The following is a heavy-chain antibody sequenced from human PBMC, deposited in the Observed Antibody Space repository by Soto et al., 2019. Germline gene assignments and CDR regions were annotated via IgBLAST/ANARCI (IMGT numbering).Heavy chain of an antibody. CDR3: AREGGYFDSSGSGVYHYHGVDV. CDR1: GGSISTYF. J-gene: IGHJ6*02. V-gene: IGHV4-4*07. Sequence: GPGTPSETLSLTCTVSGGSISTYFWSWIRQPAGGGLEWIGRIYTTGSTNYNPSLKSRVTMSLDTSRNQFSLKLSSVTAADTAVYYCAREGGYFDSSGSGVYHYHGVDVWGQGTTVTVSS. D-gene: IGHD3-22*01. CDR2: IYTTGST.